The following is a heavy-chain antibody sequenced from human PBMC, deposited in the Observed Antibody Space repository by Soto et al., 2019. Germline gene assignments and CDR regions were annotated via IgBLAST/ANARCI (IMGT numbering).Heavy chain of an antibody. CDR1: GYTFTSYY. D-gene: IGHD3-22*01. J-gene: IGHJ3*02. Sequence: ASVKVSCKASGYTFTSYYMHWVRQAPGQGLEWMGIINPSGGSTSYAQKFQGRVTMTRDTSTSTVYMELSSLRSEDTAVYYCARVGYYDSSVYPVPGNDDAFDIWGQGTMVTVSS. V-gene: IGHV1-46*01. CDR3: ARVGYYDSSVYPVPGNDDAFDI. CDR2: INPSGGST.